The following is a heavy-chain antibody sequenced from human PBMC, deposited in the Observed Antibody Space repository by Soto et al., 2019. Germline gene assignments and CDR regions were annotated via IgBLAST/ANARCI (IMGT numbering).Heavy chain of an antibody. D-gene: IGHD6-6*01. J-gene: IGHJ5*02. CDR1: GASMSSGGYY. Sequence: QVQLQESGPGLVKPSQTLSLTCTVSGASMSSGGYYWTWIRQSPGKGLEWIGYIYYSGSTYYNPSLARPXAXPXXTPRSQFSPTLHSVTAADTAIYYCPRDRHHHFFDPWGQGTLVPVSS. CDR2: IYYSGST. CDR3: PRDRHHHFFDP. V-gene: IGHV4-31*01.